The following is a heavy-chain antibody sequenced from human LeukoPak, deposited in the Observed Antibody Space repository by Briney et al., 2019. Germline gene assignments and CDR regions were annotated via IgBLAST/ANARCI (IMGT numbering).Heavy chain of an antibody. CDR3: TTSEVGATSLDY. CDR2: IKSKTDGGTT. D-gene: IGHD1-26*01. V-gene: IGHV3-15*01. Sequence: GGSLRLSCAASGFTFSNAWMSWVRQAPGKGLEWVGRIKSKTDGGTTDYAAPVKGRFTISRDDSKNTLYLQMNSLKTEDTAAYYCTTSEVGATSLDYWGQGTLVTVSS. CDR1: GFTFSNAW. J-gene: IGHJ4*02.